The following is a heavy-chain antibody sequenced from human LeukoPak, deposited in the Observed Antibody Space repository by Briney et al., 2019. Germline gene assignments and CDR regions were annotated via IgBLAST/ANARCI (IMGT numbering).Heavy chain of an antibody. CDR1: GLTFSDVW. Sequence: GGSLRLSCAASGLTFSDVWMSWVRQAPGKGLEWVSTITGSGASTYYADSVEGRFTISRDNSKNTLYLQMNSLRAEDTAVYYCAKRGSGWYEFDYWGQGTLVTVSS. CDR2: ITGSGAST. D-gene: IGHD6-19*01. J-gene: IGHJ4*02. CDR3: AKRGSGWYEFDY. V-gene: IGHV3-23*01.